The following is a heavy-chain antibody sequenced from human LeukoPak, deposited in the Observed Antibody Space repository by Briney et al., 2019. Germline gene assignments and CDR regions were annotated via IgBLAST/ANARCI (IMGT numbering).Heavy chain of an antibody. CDR3: ARTRGDDTHAEY. D-gene: IGHD2-21*02. J-gene: IGHJ4*02. CDR1: GYTFTSYN. V-gene: IGHV1-46*01. Sequence: ASVKFSCKASGYTFTSYNMHWVRQATGQGLEWMGIINPSGGSTSYAQKFQGRVTMTRDTSTSTVYMELSSLRSEDTAVYYCARTRGDDTHAEYWGQGTRVTVSS. CDR2: INPSGGST.